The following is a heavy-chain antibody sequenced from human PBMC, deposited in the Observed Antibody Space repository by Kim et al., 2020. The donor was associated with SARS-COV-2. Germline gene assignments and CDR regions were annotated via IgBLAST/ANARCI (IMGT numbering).Heavy chain of an antibody. J-gene: IGHJ4*02. D-gene: IGHD3-22*01. CDR1: GFTFSNAW. CDR2: IKSKTDGGTT. V-gene: IGHV3-15*01. Sequence: GGSLRLSCAASGFTFSNAWMSWVRQAPGKGLEWVGRIKSKTDGGTTDYAAPVKGRFTISRDDSKNTLYLQMNSLKTEDTAVYYCTTDNTREPRYYYDSSGYYYLGYWGQGTLVTVSS. CDR3: TTDNTREPRYYYDSSGYYYLGY.